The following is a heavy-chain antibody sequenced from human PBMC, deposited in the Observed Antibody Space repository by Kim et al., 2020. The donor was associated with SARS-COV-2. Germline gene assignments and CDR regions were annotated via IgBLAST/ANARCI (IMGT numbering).Heavy chain of an antibody. CDR2: ISSSSSTI. D-gene: IGHD2-2*01. V-gene: IGHV3-48*02. CDR3: AREGGDIVVVPAAGFDY. CDR1: GFTFSSYS. J-gene: IGHJ4*02. Sequence: GGSLRLSCAASGFTFSSYSMNWVRQAPGKGLEWVSYISSSSSTIYYADSVKGRFTISRDNAKNSLYLQMNSLRDEDTAVYYCAREGGDIVVVPAAGFDYWGQGTLVTVSS.